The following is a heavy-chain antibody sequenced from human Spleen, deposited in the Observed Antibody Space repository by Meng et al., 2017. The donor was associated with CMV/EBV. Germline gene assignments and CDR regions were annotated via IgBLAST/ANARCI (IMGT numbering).Heavy chain of an antibody. D-gene: IGHD3-22*01. J-gene: IGHJ4*02. CDR1: GGYVRSGSNY. Sequence: TVTGGYVRSGSNYWTWIRQPPGKGLEWIGYVYYSGSTNYNPSLKSRVTISLDTSKNQFSLKLTSVTAADTAVYYCARVGSYYSPLDYWGQGTLVTVSS. V-gene: IGHV4-61*01. CDR2: VYYSGST. CDR3: ARVGSYYSPLDY.